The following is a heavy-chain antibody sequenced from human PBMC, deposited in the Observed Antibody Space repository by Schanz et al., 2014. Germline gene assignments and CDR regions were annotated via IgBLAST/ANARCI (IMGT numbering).Heavy chain of an antibody. CDR3: ARGLIAAAGGAFDY. CDR2: IGVDGTTT. J-gene: IGHJ4*02. Sequence: EVQLLESGGGLVQPGGSLRLSCATSGFSFSSYAINWVRQAPGKGLEWVSVIGVDGTTTYYADSVKGRFTISRDNSKSTLYVEMNSLRAGDAAVYYCARGLIAAAGGAFDYWGQGTLVAVSA. CDR1: GFSFSSYA. V-gene: IGHV3-23*01. D-gene: IGHD6-13*01.